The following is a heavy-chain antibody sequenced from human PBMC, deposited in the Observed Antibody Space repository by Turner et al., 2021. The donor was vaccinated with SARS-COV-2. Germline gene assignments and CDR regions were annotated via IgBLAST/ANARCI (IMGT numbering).Heavy chain of an antibody. CDR2: IEYSGST. D-gene: IGHD3-10*01. V-gene: IGHV4-39*01. CDR3: ARLPVGYYGSGSYYHYGMDV. Sequence: LHLQDSGPGLVKPSESLSLTCTFSGCSISSSSYSCGWTRQPPGKGLEWMGSIEYSGSTYYNPSHKSRVTIAVDTSKNQLSLKLSSVTAADTAVYYCARLPVGYYGSGSYYHYGMDVWGQGTTVTVSS. CDR1: GCSISSSSYS. J-gene: IGHJ6*02.